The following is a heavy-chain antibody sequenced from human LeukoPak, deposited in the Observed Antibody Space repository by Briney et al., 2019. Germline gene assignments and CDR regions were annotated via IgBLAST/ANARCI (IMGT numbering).Heavy chain of an antibody. CDR3: AREDYCTNGVCLDY. V-gene: IGHV3-7*01. Sequence: SGGSLRLSCAASGFTFSSYWMSWVRQAPGKGLEWVANIKQDGSEKYYVDSVKGRFTISRDNAKNSLYLQMNSLRAEDTAVYYCAREDYCTNGVCLDYWGQGTLVTVSS. J-gene: IGHJ4*02. D-gene: IGHD2-8*01. CDR2: IKQDGSEK. CDR1: GFTFSSYW.